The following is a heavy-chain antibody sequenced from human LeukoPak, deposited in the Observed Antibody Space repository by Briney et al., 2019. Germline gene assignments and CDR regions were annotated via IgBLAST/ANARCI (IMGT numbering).Heavy chain of an antibody. CDR3: ARSDFWSGYYTGGMDV. D-gene: IGHD3-3*01. Sequence: GASVKVSCKASGYTFTSYDINWVRQATGQGLEWMGWMNPNSGNTGYEQKFQGRVTMTRNTSISTAYMELSSLRSEDTAVYYCARSDFWSGYYTGGMDVWGQGTTVTVSS. J-gene: IGHJ6*02. V-gene: IGHV1-8*01. CDR2: MNPNSGNT. CDR1: GYTFTSYD.